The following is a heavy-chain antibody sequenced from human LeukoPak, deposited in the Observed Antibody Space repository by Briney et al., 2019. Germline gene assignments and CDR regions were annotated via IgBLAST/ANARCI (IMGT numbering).Heavy chain of an antibody. CDR3: AKAVGWSHGVFDY. Sequence: GGSLRLSCAASGFTFSSYAMSWVRQAPGKGLEWVSAISGSGGSTYYADSVKGRFTISRDNSKNTLYLQMNSLRAEDMAVYYCAKAVGWSHGVFDYWGQGTLVTVSS. CDR2: ISGSGGST. V-gene: IGHV3-23*01. J-gene: IGHJ4*02. D-gene: IGHD4-17*01. CDR1: GFTFSSYA.